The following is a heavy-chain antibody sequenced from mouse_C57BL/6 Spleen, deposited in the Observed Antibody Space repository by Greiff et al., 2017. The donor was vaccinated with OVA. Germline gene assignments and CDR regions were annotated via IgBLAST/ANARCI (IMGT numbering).Heavy chain of an antibody. CDR2: IDPSDSYT. CDR3: AFYDGYLYFDY. CDR1: GYTFTSYW. V-gene: IGHV1-69*01. J-gene: IGHJ2*01. Sequence: QVQLKQPGAELVMPGASVKLSCKASGYTFTSYWMHWVKQRPGQGLEWIGEIDPSDSYTNYNQKFKGKSTLTVDKSSSTAYMQLSSLTSEDSAVYYCAFYDGYLYFDYWGQGTTLTVSS. D-gene: IGHD2-3*01.